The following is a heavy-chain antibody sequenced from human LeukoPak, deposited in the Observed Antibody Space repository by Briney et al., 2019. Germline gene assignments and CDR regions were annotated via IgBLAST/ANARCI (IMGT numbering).Heavy chain of an antibody. D-gene: IGHD6-19*01. Sequence: PGGSLRLSCAASGFTFSSYEMNWVRRAPGKGLEWVSYISSSGSTIYYADSVKGRFAISRDNAKNSLYLQMNSLRAADTAIYYCASPGIAVAVGPWGQGTLVIVSS. V-gene: IGHV3-48*03. J-gene: IGHJ5*02. CDR2: ISSSGSTI. CDR3: ASPGIAVAVGP. CDR1: GFTFSSYE.